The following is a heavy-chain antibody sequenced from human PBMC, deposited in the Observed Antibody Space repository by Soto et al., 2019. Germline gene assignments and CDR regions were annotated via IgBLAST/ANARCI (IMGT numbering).Heavy chain of an antibody. V-gene: IGHV1-69*12. CDR3: ASRKGATVTTYYYYGMDV. D-gene: IGHD4-4*01. CDR2: IIPIFGTA. CDR1: AGTFSSYA. J-gene: IGHJ6*02. Sequence: QVQLVQSGAEVKKPGSSVKVSCKASAGTFSSYAISWVRQAPGQGLEWMGGIIPIFGTANYAQKFQARVTITADGSTSTAYMELSSLRSEDTAVYDCASRKGATVTTYYYYGMDVWGQGTTVTVSS.